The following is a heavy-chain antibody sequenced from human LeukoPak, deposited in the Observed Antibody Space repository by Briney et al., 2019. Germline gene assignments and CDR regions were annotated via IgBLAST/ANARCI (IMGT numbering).Heavy chain of an antibody. CDR3: ARGIYYDSSGYYDY. D-gene: IGHD3-22*01. V-gene: IGHV3-30*07. J-gene: IGHJ4*02. Sequence: DSVKGRFTISRDNSKNTLYLQMNSLRAEDTAVYYCARGIYYDSSGYYDYWGQGTLVTVSS.